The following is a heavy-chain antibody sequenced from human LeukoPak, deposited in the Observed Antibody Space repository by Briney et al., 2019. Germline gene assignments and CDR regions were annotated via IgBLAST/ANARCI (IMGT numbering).Heavy chain of an antibody. CDR1: GYTFATYA. J-gene: IGHJ3*02. D-gene: IGHD2/OR15-2a*01. CDR3: VREAPFGAFDI. V-gene: IGHV1-3*02. Sequence: AAVKVSCKASGYTFATYAMHWVGQAPGQGLEGMGWSNAGNGNTKYSQEFQGRVTITRDTSASTAYMELSSLRSEDMAVYYCVREAPFGAFDIWGQGTMVAVSS. CDR2: SNAGNGNT.